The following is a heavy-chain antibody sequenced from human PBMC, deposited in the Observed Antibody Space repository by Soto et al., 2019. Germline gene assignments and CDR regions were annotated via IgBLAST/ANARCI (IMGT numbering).Heavy chain of an antibody. D-gene: IGHD3-10*01. CDR2: IYHSGTF. CDR3: TRAERFPRSWFDP. CDR1: GGSISSGDFY. J-gene: IGHJ5*02. Sequence: PSETLSLTCTVSGGSISSGDFYWSWIRQPPGKGLEWIGYIYHSGTFLYNPSLRSRVKISVAATKNQFSLRLSSVTAADTAVYFCTRAERFPRSWFDPWGQGTQVTVSS. V-gene: IGHV4-30-4*01.